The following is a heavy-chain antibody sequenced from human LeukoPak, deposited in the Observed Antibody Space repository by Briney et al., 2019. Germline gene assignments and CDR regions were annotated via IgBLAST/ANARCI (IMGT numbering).Heavy chain of an antibody. V-gene: IGHV3-48*02. CDR3: ARDRSGYYLFDY. D-gene: IGHD3-22*01. CDR1: GFTFSTYS. CDR2: ISSSSSNI. Sequence: GGSLRLSCAASGFTFSTYSMNWVRQAPGKGLEWVPYISSSSSNIYYADSVKGRFTISRDNAKNSLYLQMNSLRDEDTAVYYCARDRSGYYLFDYWGQGALVTVSS. J-gene: IGHJ4*02.